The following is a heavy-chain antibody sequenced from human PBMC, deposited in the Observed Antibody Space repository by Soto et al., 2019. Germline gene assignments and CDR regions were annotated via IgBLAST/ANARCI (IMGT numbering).Heavy chain of an antibody. V-gene: IGHV3-21*01. J-gene: IGHJ5*02. CDR2: ISSSSSYI. CDR3: AREGPFSSGWPGWFDP. CDR1: GFTFSSYS. Sequence: EVQLVESGGGLVKPGGSLRLSCAASGFTFSSYSMNWVRQAPGKGLEWVSSISSSSSYIYYADSVKGRFTISRDNAKNSLSLQMNSLRAEDTTVYYCAREGPFSSGWPGWFDPWGQGTLVTVSS. D-gene: IGHD6-19*01.